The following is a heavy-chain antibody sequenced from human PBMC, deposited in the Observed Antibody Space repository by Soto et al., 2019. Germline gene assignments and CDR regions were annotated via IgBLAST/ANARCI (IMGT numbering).Heavy chain of an antibody. D-gene: IGHD2-2*01. Sequence: ASVKVSCKASGYTFTSYYMHWVRQAPGQGLEWMGIINPSGGSTSYAQKFQGRVTMTMDTSTSTVYMELSSLRSEDTAVYYCARAIVVVPAAMSRTYYYYYGMDVWGQGTTVTVSS. CDR2: INPSGGST. V-gene: IGHV1-46*03. CDR1: GYTFTSYY. CDR3: ARAIVVVPAAMSRTYYYYYGMDV. J-gene: IGHJ6*02.